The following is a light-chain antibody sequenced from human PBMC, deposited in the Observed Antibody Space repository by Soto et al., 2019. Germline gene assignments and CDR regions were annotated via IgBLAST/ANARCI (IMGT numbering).Light chain of an antibody. Sequence: IVITKPQATLSLPPGEGSTLSCRASQSVSSNLAWYKQKPGKAPRFFIYGASSRATGIPNRFSGSGSGTEFTLTISCLEPEDFEVYYCQQYDSSPWTFGQGTKVDIK. CDR1: QSVSSN. J-gene: IGKJ1*01. CDR3: QQYDSSPWT. V-gene: IGKV3-20*01. CDR2: GAS.